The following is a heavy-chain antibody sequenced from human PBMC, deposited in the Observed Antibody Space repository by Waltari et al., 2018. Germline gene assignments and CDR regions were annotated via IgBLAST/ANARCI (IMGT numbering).Heavy chain of an antibody. Sequence: QVQLQESGPGLVKPSETLSLTCAVSGYSISSGYYWGWIRQPPGKGLEWIGSIYHSGSTYYNPSLKSRVTISVDTSKNQFSLKLGSVTAADTAVYYCAREGGAGSGSPADAFDIWGQGTMVTVSS. D-gene: IGHD1-26*01. CDR2: IYHSGST. CDR1: GYSISSGYY. V-gene: IGHV4-38-2*02. J-gene: IGHJ3*02. CDR3: AREGGAGSGSPADAFDI.